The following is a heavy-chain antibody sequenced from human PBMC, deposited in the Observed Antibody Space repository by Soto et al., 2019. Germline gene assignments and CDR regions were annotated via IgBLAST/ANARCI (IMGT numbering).Heavy chain of an antibody. Sequence: QVQLVQSGAEVKKPGSSVKVSCKASGGTFSSYAISWVRQAPGQGLEWMGGIIPIFGTANYAQKFQGRVTITADESTSTAYMELSRLRSEDTAVYYCAREKVAAAGTGPEDYYYYGMDVWGQGTTVTVSS. V-gene: IGHV1-69*01. CDR3: AREKVAAAGTGPEDYYYYGMDV. J-gene: IGHJ6*02. D-gene: IGHD6-13*01. CDR2: IIPIFGTA. CDR1: GGTFSSYA.